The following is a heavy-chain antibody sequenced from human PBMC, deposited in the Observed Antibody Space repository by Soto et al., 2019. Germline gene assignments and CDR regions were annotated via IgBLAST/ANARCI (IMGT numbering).Heavy chain of an antibody. D-gene: IGHD6-25*01. V-gene: IGHV3-33*08. CDR2: IWHDGSNK. Sequence: GGSLRLSCAASGFTFSSYWMSWVRQAPGKGLEWVAVIWHDGSNKYCVDSVKGRFTISRDNSKDTLSLQMNSLRVEDTAMYYCVSSPRVRPPLSADYRGTGPPGTLSS. J-gene: IGHJ4*02. CDR1: GFTFSSYW. CDR3: VSSPRVRPPLSADY.